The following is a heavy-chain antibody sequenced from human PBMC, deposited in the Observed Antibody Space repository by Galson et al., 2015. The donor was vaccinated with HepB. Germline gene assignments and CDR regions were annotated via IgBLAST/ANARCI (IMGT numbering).Heavy chain of an antibody. CDR3: TRGCGDCHGLVY. J-gene: IGHJ4*02. CDR2: VLSDGNSK. CDR1: GFTFSSYS. V-gene: IGHV3-30-3*01. Sequence: SLRLSCAASGFTFSSYSMHWVRQAPGKGLEWVALVLSDGNSKFYADSVRGRFTVSRDNSNNALYLEMNSLRAEDTAVYYCTRGCGDCHGLVYWGQGTLVTVSS. D-gene: IGHD2-21*02.